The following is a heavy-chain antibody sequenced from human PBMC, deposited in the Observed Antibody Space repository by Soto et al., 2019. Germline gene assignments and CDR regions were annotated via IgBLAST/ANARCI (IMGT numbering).Heavy chain of an antibody. CDR1: GFTFSSYG. V-gene: IGHV3-30*18. CDR2: ISYDGSSK. Sequence: QVQLVESGGGVVQPGGSLRLSCVASGFTFSSYGMHWVRQAPGKGLEWVAAISYDGSSKYYADSVKGRFTISRDNSKNTLYVQMNSLRAEDTAVYYCAKGRTDYGDYEAAFDIWGQGTMVTVSS. D-gene: IGHD4-17*01. J-gene: IGHJ3*02. CDR3: AKGRTDYGDYEAAFDI.